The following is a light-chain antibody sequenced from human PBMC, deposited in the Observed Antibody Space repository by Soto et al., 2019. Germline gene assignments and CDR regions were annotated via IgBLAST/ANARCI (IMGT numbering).Light chain of an antibody. Sequence: QSVLTQPASVSGPPRQSITISCTGASSDVGGYTYVSWYQQHPGKAPKLIIYEVNNRPSGVSHRFSGSKSGNTAYLTISGLQAEDEADYYCSSYTSSSTLYVFGTGTRSP. CDR3: SSYTSSSTLYV. CDR1: SSDVGGYTY. V-gene: IGLV2-14*01. CDR2: EVN. J-gene: IGLJ1*01.